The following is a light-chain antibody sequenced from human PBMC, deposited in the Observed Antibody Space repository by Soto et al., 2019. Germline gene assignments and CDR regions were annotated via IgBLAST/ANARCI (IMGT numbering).Light chain of an antibody. V-gene: IGKV1-5*01. Sequence: DIQMTQSPSSLSASIGDRVTITCRASQSVSSYFNWYQQKTGKAPNLLIYAASSLQRGVPSRFSGSGSGKEFTLTISSLQTDAFATYYCQQYNSYSPQWTFGQGTQVDIK. J-gene: IGKJ1*01. CDR2: AAS. CDR1: QSVSSY. CDR3: QQYNSYSPQWT.